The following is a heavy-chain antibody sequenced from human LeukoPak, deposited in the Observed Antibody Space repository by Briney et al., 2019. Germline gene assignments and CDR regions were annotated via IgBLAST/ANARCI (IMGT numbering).Heavy chain of an antibody. CDR1: GGTFSSYA. CDR2: IIPIFGTA. J-gene: IGHJ3*02. V-gene: IGHV1-69*05. D-gene: IGHD3-22*01. CDR3: AIFYDSSGYYYPADDAFDI. Sequence: SVKVSCKASGGTFSSYAISWVRQAPGQGLEWMGRIIPIFGTANYAQKFQGRVTITTDESTSTAYMELSSLRSEDTAVYYCAIFYDSSGYYYPADDAFDIWGQGTMVTVSS.